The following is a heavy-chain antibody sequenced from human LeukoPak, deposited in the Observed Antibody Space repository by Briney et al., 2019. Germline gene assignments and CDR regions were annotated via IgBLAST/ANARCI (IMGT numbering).Heavy chain of an antibody. V-gene: IGHV3-7*03. CDR1: GFTFGKYW. D-gene: IGHD3-3*01. J-gene: IGHJ4*02. CDR3: AKDGLWSGITGGHFDY. Sequence: PGGSLRLSCVASGFTFGKYWMSWVRQAPGKGLEWVANIKLDGSEKNYVDSVKGRFTISRDNSKNTLYLQMNSLRAEDTAVYYCAKDGLWSGITGGHFDYWGQGTLVTVSS. CDR2: IKLDGSEK.